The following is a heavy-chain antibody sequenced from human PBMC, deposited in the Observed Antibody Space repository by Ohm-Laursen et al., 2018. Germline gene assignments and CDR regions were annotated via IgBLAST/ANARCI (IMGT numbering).Heavy chain of an antibody. CDR1: GFTVDDYA. CDR2: INWNSDNR. CDR3: IKATVGSYWQAFDM. J-gene: IGHJ3*02. Sequence: RSLRLSCAASGFTVDDYAMHWVRQGPGKGLEWVSGINWNSDNRVYADSVKGRFTISRDNAKNSLYLQMSSVKPEDTALYYCIKATVGSYWQAFDMWGQGTVVIVSS. V-gene: IGHV3-9*01. D-gene: IGHD3-10*01.